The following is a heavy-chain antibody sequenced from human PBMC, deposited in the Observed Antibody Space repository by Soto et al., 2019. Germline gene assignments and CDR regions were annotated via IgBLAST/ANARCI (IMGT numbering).Heavy chain of an antibody. Sequence: QITLKEYGPTLVKPTQTLTLTCTFSGFSFGVSGVGVGWIRQPPGKALEWLALVFWHDDKRYNPSLRSRLTITKDAPKNQVVLTMTNMDPLDTATYFCPRAYTYDFDYWGQGTRVSVSS. D-gene: IGHD5-18*01. J-gene: IGHJ4*02. V-gene: IGHV2-5*01. CDR3: PRAYTYDFDY. CDR2: VFWHDDK. CDR1: GFSFGVSGVG.